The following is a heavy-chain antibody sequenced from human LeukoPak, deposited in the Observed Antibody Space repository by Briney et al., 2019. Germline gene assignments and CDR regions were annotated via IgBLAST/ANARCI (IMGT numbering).Heavy chain of an antibody. CDR2: ISSSGITI. CDR3: ARDRNYYDSSGYHRVDY. J-gene: IGHJ4*02. Sequence: GGSLRLSCAASGFTFSSYGMHWVRQAPGKGLEWVSYISSSGITIYYADSVKGRFTISRDNAKNSLYLQMNSLRAEDTAVYYCARDRNYYDSSGYHRVDYWGQGTLVTVSS. D-gene: IGHD3-22*01. V-gene: IGHV3-48*04. CDR1: GFTFSSYG.